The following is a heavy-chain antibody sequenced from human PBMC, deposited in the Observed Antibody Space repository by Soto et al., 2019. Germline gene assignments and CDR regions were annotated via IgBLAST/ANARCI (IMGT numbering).Heavy chain of an antibody. D-gene: IGHD5-12*01. CDR3: ARQVIVAPVANA. V-gene: IGHV4-39*01. Sequence: PSETLSLTCSVSGGSINYNSYYWGWIRQPPGKGLEWVGGIFYTGTTYYSPSLKDRVTISVDTSKNSFSLNLTSVTAADTAVYFWARQVIVAPVANAWGQGTLVTVSS. CDR2: IFYTGTT. CDR1: GGSINYNSYY. J-gene: IGHJ5*02.